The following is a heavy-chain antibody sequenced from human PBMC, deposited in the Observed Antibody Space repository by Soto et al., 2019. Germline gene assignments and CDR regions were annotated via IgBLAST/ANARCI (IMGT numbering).Heavy chain of an antibody. CDR3: AGHAAAGSYYYGMDV. CDR2: IIPIFGTA. V-gene: IGHV1-69*13. D-gene: IGHD6-13*01. J-gene: IGHJ6*02. CDR1: GGTFSSYA. Sequence: SVKVSCKASGGTFSSYAISWVRQAPGQGLEWMGGIIPIFGTANSAQKFQGRVTITADESTSTAYMELSSLRSEDTAVYYCAGHAAAGSYYYGMDVWGQGTTVTVSS.